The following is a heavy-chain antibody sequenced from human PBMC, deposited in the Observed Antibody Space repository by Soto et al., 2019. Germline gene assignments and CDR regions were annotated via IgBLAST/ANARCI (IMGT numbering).Heavy chain of an antibody. CDR2: INPCDGSR. CDR3: VPLPARVTARIPY. CDR1: GYTFSNFA. Sequence: EASVKGSCKASGYTFSNFAMHWVGQAPGQRLEWMGWINPCDGSRKFSQSFQGRVTITRDNAKNTLYLQMSSLREDDTAVYYCVPLPARVTARIPYWGQGTLVTVSS. V-gene: IGHV1-3*01. J-gene: IGHJ4*02. D-gene: IGHD2-21*02.